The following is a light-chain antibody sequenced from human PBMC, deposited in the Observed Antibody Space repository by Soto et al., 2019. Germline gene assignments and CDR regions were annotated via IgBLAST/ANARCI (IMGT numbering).Light chain of an antibody. Sequence: DVVLTQTPLSLSVTPGQSASTSCTSSQSLLYSDGKTYLYWYLQKPGQPPQLMIYEVSKRFSGVTPRFSGSGSVTAFTLRISRVEAEDVGVYYCMQSRLRYTFGQGTKLEIK. CDR3: MQSRLRYT. CDR1: QSLLYSDGKTY. V-gene: IGKV2D-29*01. J-gene: IGKJ2*01. CDR2: EVS.